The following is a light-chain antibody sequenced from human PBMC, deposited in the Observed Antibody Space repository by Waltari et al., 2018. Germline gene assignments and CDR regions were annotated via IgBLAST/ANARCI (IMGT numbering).Light chain of an antibody. V-gene: IGKV2-30*02. J-gene: IGKJ1*01. CDR2: KVS. CDR1: QSIEHSDGKPD. Sequence: DVVMTQSPLSLSVTLGQPPSISCKSSQSIEHSDGKPDLNWYQQRPGQSPSRLHYKVSNRGSRVPDRVSGSESRTDFTLKISWVEDEDVGVDYCMQGTHWPQWTFGQGTKVEV. CDR3: MQGTHWPQWT.